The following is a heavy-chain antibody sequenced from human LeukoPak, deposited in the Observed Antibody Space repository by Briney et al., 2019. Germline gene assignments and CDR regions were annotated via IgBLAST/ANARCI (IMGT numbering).Heavy chain of an antibody. CDR1: GFTVSSNY. V-gene: IGHV4-4*02. CDR3: ARTPARRNAAAGNFDY. Sequence: GSLRLSCAASGFTVSSNYMSWVRQPPGKGLEWIGEIYHSGSTNYNPSLKSRVTISVDKSKNQFSLKLSSVTAADTAVYYCARTPARRNAAAGNFDYWGQGTLVTVSS. D-gene: IGHD6-13*01. CDR2: IYHSGST. J-gene: IGHJ4*02.